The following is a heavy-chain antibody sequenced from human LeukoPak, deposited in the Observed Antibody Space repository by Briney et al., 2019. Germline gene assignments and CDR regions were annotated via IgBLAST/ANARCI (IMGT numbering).Heavy chain of an antibody. Sequence: PSETLSLTCAVYGGSFSGCYWSWIRQPPGKGLEWIGEINHSGSTNYNPSLKSRVTISVDTSKNQFSLKLSSVIAADTAVYYCARDHYYDSSGYRQPFDPWGQGTLVTVSS. J-gene: IGHJ5*02. CDR2: INHSGST. V-gene: IGHV4-34*01. CDR1: GGSFSGCY. CDR3: ARDHYYDSSGYRQPFDP. D-gene: IGHD3-22*01.